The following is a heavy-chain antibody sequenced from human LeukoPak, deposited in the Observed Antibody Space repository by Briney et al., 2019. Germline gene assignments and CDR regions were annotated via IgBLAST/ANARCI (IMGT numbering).Heavy chain of an antibody. CDR2: ISAYNGNT. CDR3: ARGLERYYGSGSQPFDY. D-gene: IGHD3-10*01. Sequence: GASVKVSCKASGYTFTSYGISWVRQAPGQGLEWMGWISAYNGNTNYAQMLQGRVTMTTDTSTSTAYMELRSLRSDDTAVYYCARGLERYYGSGSQPFDYWGQGTLVTVSS. CDR1: GYTFTSYG. J-gene: IGHJ4*02. V-gene: IGHV1-18*01.